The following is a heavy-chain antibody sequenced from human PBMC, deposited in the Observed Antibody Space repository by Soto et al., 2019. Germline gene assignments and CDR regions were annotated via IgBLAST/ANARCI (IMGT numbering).Heavy chain of an antibody. Sequence: QVQLVQSGAEVKKPGASVKVSCKASGYTFTSYYMHWVRQAPGQGLEWMGIINPSGGSTSYAQKFQGRVTLTRDTSTSTVYMELSSLRSEDTAVYYRALIPFYCSSTRCFDYWGKGTLVTVSS. J-gene: IGHJ4*02. D-gene: IGHD2-2*01. CDR2: INPSGGST. CDR1: GYTFTSYY. V-gene: IGHV1-46*03. CDR3: ALIPFYCSSTRCFDY.